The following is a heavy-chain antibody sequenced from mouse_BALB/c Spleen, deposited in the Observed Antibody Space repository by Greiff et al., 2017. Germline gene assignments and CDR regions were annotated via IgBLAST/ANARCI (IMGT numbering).Heavy chain of an antibody. CDR2: IYPGNVNT. CDR1: GYTFTSYY. D-gene: IGHD3-1*01. V-gene: IGHV1S56*01. CDR3: ARVARAEDYYAMDY. Sequence: VQLQQSGPELVKPGASVRISCKASGYTFTSYYIHWVKQRPGQGLEWIGWIYPGNVNTKYNEKFKGKATLTADKSSSTAYMQLSSLTSEDSAVYFCARVARAEDYYAMDYWGQGTSVTVSS. J-gene: IGHJ4*01.